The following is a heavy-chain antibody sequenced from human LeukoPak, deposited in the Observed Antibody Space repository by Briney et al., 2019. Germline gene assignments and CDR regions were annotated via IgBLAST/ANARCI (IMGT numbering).Heavy chain of an antibody. CDR1: GFTFSSYS. CDR2: ISSSSSYI. V-gene: IGHV3-21*01. D-gene: IGHD3-10*01. J-gene: IGHJ3*02. CDR3: ARDQVEYYGSGSYYNSWAFDI. Sequence: PGGSLRLSCAASGFTFSSYSMNWVRQAPGKGLEWVSSISSSSSYIYYADSVKGRFTISRDNAKNSLYLQMNSLRAEDTAVYYCARDQVEYYGSGSYYNSWAFDIWGQGTMVTVSS.